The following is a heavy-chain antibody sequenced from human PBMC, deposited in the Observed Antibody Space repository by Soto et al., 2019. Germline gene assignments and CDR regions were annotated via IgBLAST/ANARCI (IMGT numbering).Heavy chain of an antibody. V-gene: IGHV4-39*01. CDR1: GGSISSSSYY. CDR2: IYYSGST. J-gene: IGHJ4*02. Sequence: SETLSLTCTVSGGSISSSSYYWGWIRQPPGKGLEWIGSIYYSGSTYYNPSLKSRVTISVDTSKNQFSLKLSSVTAADTAVYYCTLRGYEAYFDYWGQGTLVTVSS. D-gene: IGHD5-12*01. CDR3: TLRGYEAYFDY.